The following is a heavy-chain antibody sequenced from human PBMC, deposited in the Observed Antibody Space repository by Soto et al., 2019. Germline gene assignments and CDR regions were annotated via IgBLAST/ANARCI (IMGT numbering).Heavy chain of an antibody. V-gene: IGHV4-39*01. D-gene: IGHD2-2*01. J-gene: IGHJ6*02. CDR1: GGPIRSSNYY. Sequence: QLQLQESGPGLVKPSETLSLTCTVSGGPIRSSNYYWGWIRQPPGKGLEWIGSIYYSGSTYYNPSLKSPVTISVDTSKNQFSLKRRYVTAADTAMYYCASLFYCSSTSCYYYYGMDVWGQGTTVTVSS. CDR3: ASLFYCSSTSCYYYYGMDV. CDR2: IYYSGST.